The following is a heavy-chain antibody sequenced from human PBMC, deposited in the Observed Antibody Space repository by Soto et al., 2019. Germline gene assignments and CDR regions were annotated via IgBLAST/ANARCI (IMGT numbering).Heavy chain of an antibody. V-gene: IGHV1-18*01. J-gene: IGHJ4*02. Sequence: QVQLGQSGAEVKKPGASVKVSCKASGYTFTSYGITWVRQAPGQGLERMGWISAYNGNTNYAEKLQGRVTMTTDTSTSTAYMELRSLRSDDTAVYYCARDGGDVDTAMAVDYWGQGTLVTVSS. CDR2: ISAYNGNT. CDR3: ARDGGDVDTAMAVDY. CDR1: GYTFTSYG. D-gene: IGHD5-18*01.